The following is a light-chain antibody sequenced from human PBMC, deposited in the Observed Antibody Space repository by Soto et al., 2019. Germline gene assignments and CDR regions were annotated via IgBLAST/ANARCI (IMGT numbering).Light chain of an antibody. CDR1: QGIINY. Sequence: DIQMTQSPSSLSASVGDRVTITCRAGQGIINYLAWYQQKPGRVPKLLIYAASTLQSGVPSRFSGSGSGTDFTLTISSLQPEDVATYYCQRYNSAPQTFGQGTKVDIK. CDR2: AAS. CDR3: QRYNSAPQT. V-gene: IGKV1-27*01. J-gene: IGKJ1*01.